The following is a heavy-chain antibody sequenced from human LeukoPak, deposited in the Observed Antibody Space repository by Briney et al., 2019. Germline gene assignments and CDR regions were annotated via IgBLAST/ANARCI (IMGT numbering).Heavy chain of an antibody. Sequence: PSETLSLTCAVYGGSFSGYYWSWIRQPPGKGLEWIGEINHSGSTNYNPSLKSRVTISVDTSKNQFSLKLSSVTAADTAVYYCARDYYGSGSYGLWGQGTLVTVSS. CDR2: INHSGST. D-gene: IGHD3-10*01. J-gene: IGHJ4*02. V-gene: IGHV4-34*01. CDR1: GGSFSGYY. CDR3: ARDYYGSGSYGL.